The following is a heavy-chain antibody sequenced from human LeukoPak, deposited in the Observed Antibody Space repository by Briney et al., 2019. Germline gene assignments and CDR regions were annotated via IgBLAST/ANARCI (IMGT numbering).Heavy chain of an antibody. J-gene: IGHJ4*02. Sequence: GGSLRLSCAASGFTVSSKYMNWVRQAPGKGLEWVSVIYTDGSTYYADSVRARFSISRDDSKNTLSLQMNSLRAEDTAVYYCASVRMTMIRGVISFFDYWGQGTLVTVSS. V-gene: IGHV3-66*01. CDR2: IYTDGST. D-gene: IGHD3-10*01. CDR3: ASVRMTMIRGVISFFDY. CDR1: GFTVSSKY.